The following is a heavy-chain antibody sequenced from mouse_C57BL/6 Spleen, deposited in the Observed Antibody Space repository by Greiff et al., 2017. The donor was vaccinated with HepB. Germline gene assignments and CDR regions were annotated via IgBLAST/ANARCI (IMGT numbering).Heavy chain of an antibody. Sequence: VQLKQSGAELVRPGASVKLSCTASGFNIKDYYMHWVKQRPEQGLEWIGRIDPEDGDTEYAPKFKGKATMTADTSSNTAYQQLSSLTSDDTAVYYCTRSNYVYNYAMDYWGQGTSVTVSS. CDR2: IDPEDGDT. CDR3: TRSNYVYNYAMDY. J-gene: IGHJ4*01. V-gene: IGHV14-1*01. D-gene: IGHD2-5*01. CDR1: GFNIKDYY.